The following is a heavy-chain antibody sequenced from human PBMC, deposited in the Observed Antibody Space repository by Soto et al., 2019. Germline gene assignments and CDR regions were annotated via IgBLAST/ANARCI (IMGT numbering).Heavy chain of an antibody. D-gene: IGHD5-12*01. Sequence: QVQLVQSGAEVQKPGSSVKVSCKASGGTLTSFAVSWVRQAPGQGLEWMGGIIPIFGTAEYAQKFKGRFTMTADESTGTAYMELNSLRSEDTAVYYCAGFGSASRVYSGLWGQGTLVTVSS. CDR1: GGTLTSFA. J-gene: IGHJ4*02. CDR2: IIPIFGTA. V-gene: IGHV1-69*01. CDR3: AGFGSASRVYSGL.